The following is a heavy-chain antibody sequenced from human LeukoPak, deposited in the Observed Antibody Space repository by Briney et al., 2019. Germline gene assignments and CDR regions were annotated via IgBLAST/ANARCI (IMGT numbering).Heavy chain of an antibody. D-gene: IGHD2-2*01. CDR2: IIPILGIA. V-gene: IGHV1-69*04. CDR3: ARDTGYCSSTSCLNWFNP. Sequence: SVKVSCKASGGTFSSYTISWVRQAPGQGLEWMGRIIPILGIANYAQKFQGRVTITADKSTSTAYMELSSLRSEDTAVYYCARDTGYCSSTSCLNWFNPWGQGTLVTVSS. CDR1: GGTFSSYT. J-gene: IGHJ5*02.